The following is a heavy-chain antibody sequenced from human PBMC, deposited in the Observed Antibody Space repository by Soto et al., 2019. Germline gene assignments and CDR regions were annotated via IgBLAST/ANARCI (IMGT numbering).Heavy chain of an antibody. CDR2: MQPSSGRT. Sequence: ASVNVSCKASGYSFTGLDINWVRQTTGQGLEWMGWMQPSSGRTGYAQKFQGRVTMTRDTSINTAYMELSSLTSDDTAFYYCARGVTAGVDYWGQVTLVTFSS. V-gene: IGHV1-8*01. J-gene: IGHJ4*02. D-gene: IGHD1-26*01. CDR3: ARGVTAGVDY. CDR1: GYSFTGLD.